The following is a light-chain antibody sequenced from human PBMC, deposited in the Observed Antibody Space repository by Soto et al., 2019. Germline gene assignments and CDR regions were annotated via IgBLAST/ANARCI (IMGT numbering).Light chain of an antibody. CDR2: KAS. Sequence: DYHVTQSPSTLSASVGDRVTITCRASQNIYTWLAWYQQKPGIAPKLLIHKASTLESGVPSRFSGSGFGTEFTLTISGLQPEDSATYYCQQYERDSTCGQGTKVE. CDR1: QNIYTW. J-gene: IGKJ1*01. CDR3: QQYERDST. V-gene: IGKV1-5*03.